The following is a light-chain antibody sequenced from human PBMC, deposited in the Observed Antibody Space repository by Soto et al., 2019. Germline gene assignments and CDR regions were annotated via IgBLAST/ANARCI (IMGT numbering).Light chain of an antibody. CDR3: QQFNVWPRT. CDR1: QNIGSN. CDR2: GAS. Sequence: LTQSPAIVSVSPGERATLSCRASQNIGSNLAWYQQKSGQPPRLLMSGASTRATGISARFSGSGSGTEFTLTINSLQSEDFGVYYCQQFNVWPRTFGQGTKVDIK. J-gene: IGKJ1*01. V-gene: IGKV3-15*01.